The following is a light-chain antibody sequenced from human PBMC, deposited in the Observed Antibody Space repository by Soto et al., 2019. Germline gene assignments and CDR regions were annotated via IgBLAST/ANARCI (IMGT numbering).Light chain of an antibody. V-gene: IGLV2-14*01. CDR1: SSDVDGYNS. J-gene: IGLJ2*01. Sequence: SALTQPASVSGSPGQSITISCSGTSSDVDGYNSVSWYQQHPGKAPKLMIYEVSNRPSGVSNRFSGSKSGNTASLTISGLQPEDETDYYCSSYTSNSTVVFGGGTKLTVL. CDR3: SSYTSNSTVV. CDR2: EVS.